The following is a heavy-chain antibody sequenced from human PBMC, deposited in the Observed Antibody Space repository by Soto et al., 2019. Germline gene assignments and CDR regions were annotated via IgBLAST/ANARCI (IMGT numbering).Heavy chain of an antibody. Sequence: QVQLVESGGGLVKPGGSLRLSCAASGFTFSDYYMSWIRQAPGKGLEWVSYISSSSSYTNYADSVKGRFTISRDNAKNSLYLQMNSLRAEDTAVYYCARSQFLGGNSSSWWPYFAYWGQGTLVTVSS. CDR2: ISSSSSYT. V-gene: IGHV3-11*06. CDR1: GFTFSDYY. D-gene: IGHD6-13*01. CDR3: ARSQFLGGNSSSWWPYFAY. J-gene: IGHJ4*02.